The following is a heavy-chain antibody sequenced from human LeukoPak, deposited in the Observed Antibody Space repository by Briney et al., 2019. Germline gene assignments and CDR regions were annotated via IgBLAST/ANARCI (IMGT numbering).Heavy chain of an antibody. J-gene: IGHJ4*02. CDR1: GYTFTCYY. Sequence: GASVKVSCKASGYTFTCYYMHWVRQAPGQGLEWMGWINPNSGGTNYAQKFQGRVTMTRDTSISTAYMELSRLRSDATAVYYGARSGSYDFWSGYCPFDYWGQGTLVTVSS. V-gene: IGHV1-2*02. CDR2: INPNSGGT. CDR3: ARSGSYDFWSGYCPFDY. D-gene: IGHD3-3*01.